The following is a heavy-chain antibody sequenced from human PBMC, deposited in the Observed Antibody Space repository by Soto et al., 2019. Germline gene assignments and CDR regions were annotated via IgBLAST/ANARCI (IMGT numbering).Heavy chain of an antibody. J-gene: IGHJ4*02. CDR2: IIPIFGTA. CDR3: AKDLSSSSWFGELLRTLDY. Sequence: SVKVSCKASGGTFSSYAISWVRQAPGQGLEWMGGIIPIFGTANYAQKFQGRVKITADESTSTAYMELNSLRAEDTAVYYCAKDLSSSSWFGELLRTLDYWGREPWSPSPQ. CDR1: GGTFSSYA. V-gene: IGHV1-69*13. D-gene: IGHD3-10*01.